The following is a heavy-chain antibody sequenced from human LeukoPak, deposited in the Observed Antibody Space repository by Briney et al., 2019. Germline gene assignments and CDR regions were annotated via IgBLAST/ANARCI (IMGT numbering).Heavy chain of an antibody. V-gene: IGHV4-30-4*01. J-gene: IGHJ3*02. CDR1: GGSFSGYY. CDR3: ARGIDEGYCSGGSCYVDAFDI. D-gene: IGHD2-15*01. Sequence: SETLSLTCAVYGGSFSGYYWSWIRQPPGKGLEWIGYIYYSGSTYYNPSLKSRVTISVDTSKNQFSLKLSSVTAADTAVYYCARGIDEGYCSGGSCYVDAFDIWGQGTMVTVSS. CDR2: IYYSGST.